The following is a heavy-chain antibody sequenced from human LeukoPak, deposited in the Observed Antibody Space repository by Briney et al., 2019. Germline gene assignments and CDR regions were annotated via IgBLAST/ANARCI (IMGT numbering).Heavy chain of an antibody. Sequence: SVKVSCKASGGTFSSYAISWVRQAPGQGLEWMGGIIPIFGTANYAQEFQGRVTITADESTSTAYMELSSLRSEDTAVYYCARDRDGIAVAALLSGWFDPWGQGTLVTVSS. CDR3: ARDRDGIAVAALLSGWFDP. CDR1: GGTFSSYA. V-gene: IGHV1-69*01. CDR2: IIPIFGTA. J-gene: IGHJ5*02. D-gene: IGHD6-19*01.